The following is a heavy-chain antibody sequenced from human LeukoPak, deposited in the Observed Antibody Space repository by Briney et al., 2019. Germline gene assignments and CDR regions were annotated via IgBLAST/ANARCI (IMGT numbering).Heavy chain of an antibody. D-gene: IGHD3-22*01. V-gene: IGHV4-34*01. Sequence: SETLSLTCAVYGGSFSGYYWSWIRQPPGKGLEWIGEINHSGSTNYNPSLKSRVTISVDTSKNQFSLKLSSVTAADTAVYYCARGVFDDSSGYRLDYWGQGTLVTVSS. CDR1: GGSFSGYY. CDR3: ARGVFDDSSGYRLDY. J-gene: IGHJ4*02. CDR2: INHSGST.